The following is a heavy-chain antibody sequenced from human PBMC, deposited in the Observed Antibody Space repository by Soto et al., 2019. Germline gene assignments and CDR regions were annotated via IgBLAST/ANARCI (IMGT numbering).Heavy chain of an antibody. V-gene: IGHV3-73*01. CDR1: GFTFICSS. CDR3: NKIPEFVGETDTVY. J-gene: IGHJ4*02. Sequence: GSLILSCSASGFTFICSSIHWVRQSSGKGLEWFGRIRSKANSYATAYAASVKGRFTISRDDSKNTAYLQMNSLKTEDTAVYSCNKIPEFVGETDTVYWGQGTLVTVSS. CDR2: IRSKANSYAT. D-gene: IGHD1-26*01.